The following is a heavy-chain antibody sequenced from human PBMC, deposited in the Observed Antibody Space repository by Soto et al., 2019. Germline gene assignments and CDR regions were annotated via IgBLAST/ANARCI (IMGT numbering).Heavy chain of an antibody. J-gene: IGHJ4*02. CDR2: INHSGST. V-gene: IGHV4-34*01. CDR1: GASFSGYY. Sequence: QVQLQQWGAGLLKLSETLSLTCGVYGASFSGYYWSWIRQSPGKGLEWSGEINHSGSTNYNPSLKSRVTKSVDTSKNQFSLKLSSVTAAHTAVYYCASWAAAVGYWCQGTLVTVSS. CDR3: ASWAAAVGY. D-gene: IGHD6-13*01.